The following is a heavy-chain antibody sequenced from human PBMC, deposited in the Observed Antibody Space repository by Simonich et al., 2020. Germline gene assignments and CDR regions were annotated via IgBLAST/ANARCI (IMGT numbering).Heavy chain of an antibody. V-gene: IGHV4-38-2*01. CDR3: ARRELGTFDY. D-gene: IGHD7-27*01. Sequence: QVQLQESGPGLVKPSETLSLTCAVSGYSISSGYYWGWIRQPPGKGLEWIGSIYHRWSTYYNPSLKSRVTISVDTSKNQFSLKLSAVTAADTAVYYCARRELGTFDYWGQGTLVTVSS. J-gene: IGHJ4*02. CDR2: IYHRWST. CDR1: GYSISSGYY.